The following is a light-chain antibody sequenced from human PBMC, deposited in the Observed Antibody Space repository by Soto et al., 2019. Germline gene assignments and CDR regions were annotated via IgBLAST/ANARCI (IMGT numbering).Light chain of an antibody. CDR1: QSVSNSY. J-gene: IGKJ5*01. CDR2: GAS. CDR3: QQYGGSPPVT. V-gene: IGKV3-20*01. Sequence: EIVLTQSPGTLSLSPGERATLSCRASQSVSNSYLAWYQQKPGQAPRLLIYGASSRATGIPDRFSGSGSGTDFTLTISRLETEDFAVYYCQQYGGSPPVTFGQGTRLEIK.